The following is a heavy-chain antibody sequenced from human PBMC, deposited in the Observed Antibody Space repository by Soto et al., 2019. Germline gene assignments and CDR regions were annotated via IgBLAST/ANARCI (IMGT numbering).Heavy chain of an antibody. CDR2: ISGSGGST. J-gene: IGHJ4*02. CDR3: AKDLPGPTYSSGWYGYFDY. D-gene: IGHD6-19*01. Sequence: GGSLRLSCAASGFTFSSYAMSWVRQAPGKGLEWVSAISGSGGSTYYADSVKGRFTISRDNSKNTLYLQMNILRAEDTAVYYCAKDLPGPTYSSGWYGYFDYWGQGTLVTVSS. V-gene: IGHV3-23*01. CDR1: GFTFSSYA.